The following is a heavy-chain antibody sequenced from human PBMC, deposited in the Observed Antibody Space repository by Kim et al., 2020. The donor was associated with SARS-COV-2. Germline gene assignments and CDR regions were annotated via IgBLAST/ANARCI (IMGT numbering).Heavy chain of an antibody. J-gene: IGHJ4*02. CDR1: GGSISSYY. CDR3: ARGVAARPAPKRWYYFDY. V-gene: IGHV4-59*13. D-gene: IGHD6-6*01. Sequence: SETLSLTCTVSGGSISSYYWSWIRQPPGKGLEWIGYIYYSGSTNYNPSLKSRVTISVDTSKNQFSLKLSSVTAADTAVYYCARGVAARPAPKRWYYFDYWGQGTLVTVSS. CDR2: IYYSGST.